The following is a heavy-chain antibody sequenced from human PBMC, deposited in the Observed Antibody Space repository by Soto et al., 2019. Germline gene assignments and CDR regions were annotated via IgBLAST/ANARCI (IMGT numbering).Heavy chain of an antibody. CDR2: IIPIFGTA. V-gene: IGHV1-69*13. Sequence: SVKVSCKASGGTFSSYAISWVRQAPGQGLEWMGGIIPIFGTANYAQKFQGRVTITADESTSTAYMELSSLRSEDTAVYYCAIPSPGIAAAGSYYGMDVWGQGTTVTVSS. CDR3: AIPSPGIAAAGSYYGMDV. J-gene: IGHJ6*02. D-gene: IGHD6-13*01. CDR1: GGTFSSYA.